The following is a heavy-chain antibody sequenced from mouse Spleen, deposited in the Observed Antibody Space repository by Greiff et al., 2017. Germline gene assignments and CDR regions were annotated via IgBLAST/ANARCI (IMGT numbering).Heavy chain of an antibody. J-gene: IGHJ3*01. CDR2: INPNNGGT. V-gene: IGHV1-22*01. Sequence: EVQLQQSGPELVKPGASVKMSCKASGYTFTDYNMHWVKQSHGKSLEWIGYINPNNGGTSYNQKFKGKATLTVNKSSSTAYMELRSLTSEDSAVYYCVIYYGYDGAAWFAYWGQGTLVTVSA. CDR1: GYTFTDYN. D-gene: IGHD2-2*01. CDR3: VIYYGYDGAAWFAY.